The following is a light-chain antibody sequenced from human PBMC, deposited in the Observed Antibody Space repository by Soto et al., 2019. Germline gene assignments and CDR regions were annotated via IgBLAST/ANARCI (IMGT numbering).Light chain of an antibody. CDR3: QQRSNWPLT. CDR1: QSVSSSY. V-gene: IGKV3D-20*02. Sequence: EIVLTQSPGTLSLSPGERATLSCSASQSVSSSYLAWYQQKPGQAPRLLIYGASNRATGIPARFSGSGSGTDFTLTTSSLEPEDFAVYYCQQRSNWPLTFGGGTKVDIK. J-gene: IGKJ4*01. CDR2: GAS.